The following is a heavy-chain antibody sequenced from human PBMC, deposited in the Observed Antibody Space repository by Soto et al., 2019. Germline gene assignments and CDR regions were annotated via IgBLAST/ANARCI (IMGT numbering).Heavy chain of an antibody. D-gene: IGHD6-13*01. Sequence: ASVKVSFKASGYTFTSYDINWVRQATGQGLEWMGWMNPNSGNTGYAQKFQGRVTMTRNTSISTAYMKLSSLRSEDTAVYYCARIMGSSSFYWYFDLWGRGTLVTVSS. CDR3: ARIMGSSSFYWYFDL. J-gene: IGHJ2*01. CDR2: MNPNSGNT. V-gene: IGHV1-8*01. CDR1: GYTFTSYD.